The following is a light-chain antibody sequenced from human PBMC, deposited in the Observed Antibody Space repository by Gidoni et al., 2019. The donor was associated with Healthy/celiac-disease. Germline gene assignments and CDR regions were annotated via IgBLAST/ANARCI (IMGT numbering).Light chain of an antibody. CDR3: QQRSNWPIT. J-gene: IGKJ4*01. Sequence: EILLPQSPATLSLSPGERATLSCRASQSVSSYLAWYQQKPGQAPRLLIYDASNRATGIPARFSGSGSGTDFTLTISSLEPEDFAVYYCQQRSNWPITFXGXTKVEIK. CDR2: DAS. CDR1: QSVSSY. V-gene: IGKV3-11*01.